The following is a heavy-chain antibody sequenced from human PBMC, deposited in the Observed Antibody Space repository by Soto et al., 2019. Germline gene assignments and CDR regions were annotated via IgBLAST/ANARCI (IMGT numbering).Heavy chain of an antibody. V-gene: IGHV3-30-3*01. J-gene: IGHJ4*02. Sequence: LILSCAASGFTFSSYAMHWVRQAPGKGLECVAVISYYGSNKYYADSVKGRFTISRDNSKNTLYLQMNSLIAEDTAVYYCARSEGIAARPFDYGGQETLVTVSS. CDR2: ISYYGSNK. D-gene: IGHD6-6*01. CDR3: ARSEGIAARPFDY. CDR1: GFTFSSYA.